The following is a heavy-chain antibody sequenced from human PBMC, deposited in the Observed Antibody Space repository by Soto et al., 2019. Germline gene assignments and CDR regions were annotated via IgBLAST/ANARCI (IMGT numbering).Heavy chain of an antibody. CDR2: IYTSGST. V-gene: IGHV4-4*07. CDR1: GGSISSYY. J-gene: IGHJ6*02. Sequence: SETLSLTCTVSGGSISSYYWSWIRQPAGKGLEWIGRIYTSGSTNYNPSLKSRVTMSVDTSKNQFSLKLSSVTAADTAVYYCARDSDWLSIGLTYGMDVWGQGTTVTVSS. CDR3: ARDSDWLSIGLTYGMDV. D-gene: IGHD3-9*01.